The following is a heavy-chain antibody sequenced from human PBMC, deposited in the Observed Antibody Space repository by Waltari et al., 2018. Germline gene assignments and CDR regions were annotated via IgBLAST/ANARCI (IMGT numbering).Heavy chain of an antibody. D-gene: IGHD4-17*01. Sequence: EVQLVESGGGLVQPGGSLRLSCAASGFTFSSYGMSWVRQAPGKGLEWVANIKQDGSEKYYVDSVKGRFTISRDNAKNSLYLQMNSLRAEDTAVYYCARDGGDYEGDYWGQGTLVTVSS. CDR3: ARDGGDYEGDY. V-gene: IGHV3-7*01. J-gene: IGHJ4*02. CDR1: GFTFSSYG. CDR2: IKQDGSEK.